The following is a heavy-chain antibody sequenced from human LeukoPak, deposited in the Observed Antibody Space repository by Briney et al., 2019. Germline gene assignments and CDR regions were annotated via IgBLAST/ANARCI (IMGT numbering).Heavy chain of an antibody. CDR3: ATGSLNCSGGSCYPDYYYYGMDV. D-gene: IGHD2-15*01. CDR2: FDPEDGET. Sequence: GASVKVSCKVSGYTLTELSMHWVRQAPGKGLEWMGGFDPEDGETIYAQKFQGRVTMTEDTSTDTAYMELSSLRSEDTAVYYCATGSLNCSGGSCYPDYYYYGMDVWAKGPRSPSP. J-gene: IGHJ6*02. CDR1: GYTLTELS. V-gene: IGHV1-24*01.